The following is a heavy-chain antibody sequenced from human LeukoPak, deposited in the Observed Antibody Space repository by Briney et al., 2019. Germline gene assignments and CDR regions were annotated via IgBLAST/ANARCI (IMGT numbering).Heavy chain of an antibody. CDR2: IIPIFGTA. CDR3: ARDRSDIAAAGNDAFDI. CDR1: GGTFSSYA. Sequence: GSSVKVSCKASGGTFSSYAISWVRQAPGQGLEWMGGIIPIFGTANYAQKFQGRVTITTDESTSTAYMELSSLRSEDTAVYYCARDRSDIAAAGNDAFDIWGQGTKVTVSS. V-gene: IGHV1-69*05. D-gene: IGHD6-13*01. J-gene: IGHJ3*02.